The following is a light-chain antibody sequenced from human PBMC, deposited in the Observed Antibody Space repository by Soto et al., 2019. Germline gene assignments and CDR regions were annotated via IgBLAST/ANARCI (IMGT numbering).Light chain of an antibody. Sequence: EIVMTQSPATLSVSPGERATLSCGASQSVSSNLAWYQQKPGQAPRLLIYGASTRATGVPARFSGRGSGTEFTLTISSLQSEDFADYYRQQYTNWPPLFTFGPGTKVDIK. V-gene: IGKV3-15*01. CDR3: QQYTNWPPLFT. CDR1: QSVSSN. CDR2: GAS. J-gene: IGKJ3*01.